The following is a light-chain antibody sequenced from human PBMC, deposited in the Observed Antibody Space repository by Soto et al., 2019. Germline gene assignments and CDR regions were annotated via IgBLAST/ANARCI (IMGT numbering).Light chain of an antibody. J-gene: IGKJ1*01. CDR1: QSVSSSS. CDR3: QQYDSSPRT. V-gene: IGKV3-20*01. Sequence: EIVLAESPGTLSLSPGERATLSCRASQSVSSSSLAWYQQKPGQAPRLLIYGASSRATGIPDRLSGSGSGTDFTLTISRLEPEDFAVYYCQQYDSSPRTFGQGTKVDI. CDR2: GAS.